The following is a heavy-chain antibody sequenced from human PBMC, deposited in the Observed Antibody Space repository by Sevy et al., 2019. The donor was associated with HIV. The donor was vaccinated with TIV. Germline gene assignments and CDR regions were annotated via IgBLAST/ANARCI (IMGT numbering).Heavy chain of an antibody. CDR3: ARTSGYCSSTSCPGWFDP. D-gene: IGHD2-2*01. CDR1: GGSISSYY. CDR2: IYTSGST. Sequence: TLSLTCTVSGGSISSYYWSWIRQPAGKGLEWIGRIYTSGSTNYNPSLKSRVTMSVDTSKNQFSLKLSSVTAADTAGYYCARTSGYCSSTSCPGWFDPWGQGTLVTVSS. V-gene: IGHV4-4*07. J-gene: IGHJ5*02.